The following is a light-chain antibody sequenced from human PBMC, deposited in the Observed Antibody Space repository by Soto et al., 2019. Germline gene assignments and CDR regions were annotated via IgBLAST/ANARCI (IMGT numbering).Light chain of an antibody. CDR1: SSNIGTNT. Sequence: QSVLTQPPSASGTPGQRVTISCSGSSSNIGTNTVNWYQHLPGTAPKLLIYSDDQRPSGVLDRFSGSKSGTSASLAISGLQSEDETAYYCAAWDDSLNGVVFGGGTKLTVL. CDR3: AAWDDSLNGVV. J-gene: IGLJ2*01. V-gene: IGLV1-44*01. CDR2: SDD.